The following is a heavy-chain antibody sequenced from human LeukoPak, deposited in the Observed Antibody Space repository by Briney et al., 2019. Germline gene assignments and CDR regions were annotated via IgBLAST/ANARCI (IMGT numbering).Heavy chain of an antibody. CDR3: ARRGYSSPIDY. CDR1: GFTFSSYA. D-gene: IGHD5-12*01. Sequence: GGSLRLSCAASGFTFSSYAMHWVRQAPGKGLEWVAVISYDGSNKYYADSVKGRFTISRDNSKNTLYLQMNSLRAEDTAVYYCARRGYSSPIDYWGQGTLVTVSS. V-gene: IGHV3-30-3*01. CDR2: ISYDGSNK. J-gene: IGHJ4*02.